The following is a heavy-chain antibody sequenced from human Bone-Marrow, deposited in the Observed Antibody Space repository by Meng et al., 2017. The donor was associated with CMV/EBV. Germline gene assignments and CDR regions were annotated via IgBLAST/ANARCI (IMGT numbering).Heavy chain of an antibody. CDR2: TYYRSKWYN. CDR3: ARDGADGYSYVTLEGFDY. D-gene: IGHD5-18*01. Sequence: SETLSLTCAISGDSVSSNSAAWNWIRQSPSRGLEWLGRTYYRSKWYNDYAVSVKSRITINPDTSKNQFSLQLNSVTPEDTAVYYCARDGADGYSYVTLEGFDYWGQGTLVTVSS. J-gene: IGHJ4*02. CDR1: GDSVSSNSAA. V-gene: IGHV6-1*01.